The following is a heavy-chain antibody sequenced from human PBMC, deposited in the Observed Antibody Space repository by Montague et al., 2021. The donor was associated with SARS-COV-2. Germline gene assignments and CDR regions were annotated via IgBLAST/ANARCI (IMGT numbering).Heavy chain of an antibody. Sequence: YAISGDSVSSPSASWNWIRQSPSRGLEWLGRTYYRSWWRSQYPGSLESRITISGDTSKNQFSLQLNSVTPEDTAVYYCASAFYGDHWAFDVWGQGTMVTVSS. V-gene: IGHV6-1*01. D-gene: IGHD3-3*02. CDR2: TYYRSWWRS. CDR1: GDSVSSPSAS. CDR3: ASAFYGDHWAFDV. J-gene: IGHJ3*01.